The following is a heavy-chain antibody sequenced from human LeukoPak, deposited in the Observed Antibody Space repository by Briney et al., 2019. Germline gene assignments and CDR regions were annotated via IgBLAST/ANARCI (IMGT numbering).Heavy chain of an antibody. CDR2: ISSSGSTI. Sequence: GGSLRLSCAASGFTFSSYEMNWVRQAPGKGLEWVSYISSSGSTIYYADSVKGRFTISRDNAKNSLYLQMNSLRAEDTAVYYCARTMYSNYVFDSWGQGTLVTVSS. D-gene: IGHD4-11*01. V-gene: IGHV3-48*03. CDR1: GFTFSSYE. CDR3: ARTMYSNYVFDS. J-gene: IGHJ4*02.